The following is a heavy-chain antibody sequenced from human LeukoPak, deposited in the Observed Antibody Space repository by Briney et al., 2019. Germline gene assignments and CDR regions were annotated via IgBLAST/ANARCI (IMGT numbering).Heavy chain of an antibody. D-gene: IGHD3-22*01. Sequence: GGSLRLSCAASGFTVSSNYMSWVRQAPGKGLEWVSVIYSGGSTYYADSVKGRFTISRDNSKNTLYLQMNSLRAEDTAVYYCYSSGYYDSRAFDIWGQGTRVTVSS. V-gene: IGHV3-53*01. CDR1: GFTVSSNY. J-gene: IGHJ3*02. CDR2: IYSGGST. CDR3: YSSGYYDSRAFDI.